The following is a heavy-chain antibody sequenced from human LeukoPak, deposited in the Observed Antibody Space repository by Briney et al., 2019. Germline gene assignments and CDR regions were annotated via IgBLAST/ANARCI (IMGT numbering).Heavy chain of an antibody. CDR1: GGSISTTSYY. CDR3: ARDPVTSYFDY. CDR2: IYTSGST. J-gene: IGHJ4*02. V-gene: IGHV4-61*02. Sequence: SETLSLTCTVSGGSISTTSYYWSWIRQPAGKGLEWIGRIYTSGSTNYNPSLKSRVTISVDTSKNQFSLKLSSVTAADTAVYYCARDPVTSYFDYWGQGTLVTVSS.